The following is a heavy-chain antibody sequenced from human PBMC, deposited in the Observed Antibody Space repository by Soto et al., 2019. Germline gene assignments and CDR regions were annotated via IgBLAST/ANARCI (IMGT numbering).Heavy chain of an antibody. J-gene: IGHJ4*02. Sequence: GGSLRLSCAASGFTFSSYAMNWVRQAPGKGLEWVSAIGGTSGSTYYADSVKGRFTISRDNSKNTMYLQMNSLRAEDTAVYYCAKRRGEGYFDYWGQGTLVTVSS. CDR1: GFTFSSYA. V-gene: IGHV3-23*01. D-gene: IGHD3-16*01. CDR2: IGGTSGST. CDR3: AKRRGEGYFDY.